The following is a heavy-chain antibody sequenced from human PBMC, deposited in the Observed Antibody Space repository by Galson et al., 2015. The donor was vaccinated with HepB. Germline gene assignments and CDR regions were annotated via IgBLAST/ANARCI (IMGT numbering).Heavy chain of an antibody. J-gene: IGHJ6*02. V-gene: IGHV1-69*13. D-gene: IGHD3-22*01. Sequence: SVKVSCKASGGTFSSYAISWVRQAPGQGLEWMGGIIPIFGTANYAQKFQGRVTITADESTSTAYMELSSLRSEDTAVYYCARVYYYDSSGTHYYYYYGMDVWGQGTTVTVSS. CDR3: ARVYYYDSSGTHYYYYYGMDV. CDR1: GGTFSSYA. CDR2: IIPIFGTA.